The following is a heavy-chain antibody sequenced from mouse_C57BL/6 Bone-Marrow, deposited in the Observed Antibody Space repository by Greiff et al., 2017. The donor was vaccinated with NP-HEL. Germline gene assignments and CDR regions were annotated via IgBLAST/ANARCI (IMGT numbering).Heavy chain of an antibody. V-gene: IGHV1-59*01. CDR2: IDPSDSYT. J-gene: IGHJ2*01. CDR3: ARLVATVSYYFDY. CDR1: GYTFTSYW. D-gene: IGHD1-1*02. Sequence: VQLQQSGAELVRPGTSVKLSCKASGYTFTSYWMHWVKQRPGKGLEWIGVIDPSDSYTNYNQKFKGKATLTVDTSSSTAYMQLSRLTSEDSAVYYCARLVATVSYYFDYWGQGTTLTVSS.